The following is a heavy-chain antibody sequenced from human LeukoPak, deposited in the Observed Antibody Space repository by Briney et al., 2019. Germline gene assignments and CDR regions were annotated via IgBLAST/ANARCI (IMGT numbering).Heavy chain of an antibody. CDR2: ISGSGGST. CDR3: AKDGYSYGYHYFDY. D-gene: IGHD5-18*01. CDR1: GFTVSSNC. V-gene: IGHV3-23*01. Sequence: GSLRLSCAASGFTVSSNCMSWVRQAPGKGLEWVSAISGSGGSTCYADSVKGRFTISRDNSKNTLYLQMNSLRAEDTAVYYCAKDGYSYGYHYFDYWGQGTLVTVSS. J-gene: IGHJ4*02.